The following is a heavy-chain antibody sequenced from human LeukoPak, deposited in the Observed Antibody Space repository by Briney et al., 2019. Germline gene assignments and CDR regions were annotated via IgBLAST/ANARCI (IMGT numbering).Heavy chain of an antibody. CDR2: ISSSSTTI. J-gene: IGHJ4*02. V-gene: IGHV3-48*02. CDR3: ASWSGGIDY. Sequence: TGGSLRLSCAASGFTFSSYAMNWVRQAPVKGLEWVSYISSSSTTIYYADSLKGRFTISRDNAKNSLYLQMNSLRDEDTAVYYCASWSGGIDYWGQGTLVTVSS. D-gene: IGHD3-16*01. CDR1: GFTFSSYA.